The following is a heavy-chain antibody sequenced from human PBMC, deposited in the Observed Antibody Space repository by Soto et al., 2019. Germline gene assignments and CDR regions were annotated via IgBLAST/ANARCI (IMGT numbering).Heavy chain of an antibody. Sequence: QVQLVQSGAEVKKPGSSVKVSCKASGGTFSSYAISWVRQAPGQGLEWMGGIIPIFGTADYAQQFQGRVTITADDSTSTAYMELSSLSSEDTAVYYCASSRLGGTGYYYGMDVWGQGTTVTVSS. D-gene: IGHD3-16*01. J-gene: IGHJ6*02. CDR2: IIPIFGTA. CDR1: GGTFSSYA. CDR3: ASSRLGGTGYYYGMDV. V-gene: IGHV1-69*12.